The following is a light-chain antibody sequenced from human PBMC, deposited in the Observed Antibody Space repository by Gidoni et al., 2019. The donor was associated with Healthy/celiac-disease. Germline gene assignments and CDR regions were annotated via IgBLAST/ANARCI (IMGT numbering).Light chain of an antibody. CDR2: GAS. Sequence: EIVLTQSPGTLSLSPGERATLSCRASQSVSSSYVAWYQQKPGQAPRLLIYGASSRATGIPDRFSGSGSGTDFTLTISRLEPEAFAVYYCQQYGSSPRLTFGGGTKVEIK. CDR3: QQYGSSPRLT. V-gene: IGKV3-20*01. CDR1: QSVSSSY. J-gene: IGKJ4*01.